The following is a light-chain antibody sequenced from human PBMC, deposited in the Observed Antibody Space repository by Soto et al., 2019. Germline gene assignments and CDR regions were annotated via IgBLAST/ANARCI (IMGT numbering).Light chain of an antibody. V-gene: IGLV2-14*01. CDR2: EVS. Sequence: QSVLTQPASVSGSPGQSITISCTGTSSDVGIYNYVSWYQQHPGKAPKFMIYEVSNRPSGLPNRFSGSKSGNTASLTISVLQAEDEADYYCNSYTSRSTQDFGTGTKVTVL. CDR1: SSDVGIYNY. CDR3: NSYTSRSTQD. J-gene: IGLJ1*01.